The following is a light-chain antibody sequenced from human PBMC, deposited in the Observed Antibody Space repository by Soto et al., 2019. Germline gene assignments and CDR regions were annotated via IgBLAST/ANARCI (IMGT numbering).Light chain of an antibody. CDR1: QSINTW. CDR3: QQYNSYSGT. CDR2: DAS. J-gene: IGKJ2*01. V-gene: IGKV1-5*01. Sequence: DIQMTQSPSPLSASVGDRVTITCRASQSINTWLAWYQQKPGKAPKRLIYDASKLESGVPSRFSGSGSGTEFNLTISSLQPDDFATYCCQQYNSYSGTFGQGTKLEIK.